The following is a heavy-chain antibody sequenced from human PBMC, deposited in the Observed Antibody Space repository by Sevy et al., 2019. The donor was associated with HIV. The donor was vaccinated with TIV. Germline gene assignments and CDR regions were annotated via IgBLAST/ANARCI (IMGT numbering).Heavy chain of an antibody. CDR2: IGYDGNKI. V-gene: IGHV3-30*02. CDR3: VKDPHYDFFDY. D-gene: IGHD3-10*01. CDR1: GFNFSPYG. J-gene: IGHJ4*02. Sequence: GGSLRLSCAASGFNFSPYGMHWVRQAPGKGLEWVSFIGYDGNKIFYADSVRGRFTVPRDNSKNTLYLQMNSLSTEDTAVYYCVKDPHYDFFDYWGQGILVTVSS.